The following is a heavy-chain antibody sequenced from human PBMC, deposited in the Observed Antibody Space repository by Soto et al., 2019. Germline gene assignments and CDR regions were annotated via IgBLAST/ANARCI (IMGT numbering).Heavy chain of an antibody. J-gene: IGHJ6*02. CDR2: IYYSRST. Sequence: SETLSLTCTVSGRSISSYYWSWIRQPPGKGLEWIGYIYYSRSTNYNPSLKSRVTISVDTSKNQFSLKLSSVTAADTAVYYCASNLPRTCSSTSCYRSLNYYYGMDVWGQGTTVTVSS. D-gene: IGHD2-2*02. V-gene: IGHV4-59*01. CDR3: ASNLPRTCSSTSCYRSLNYYYGMDV. CDR1: GRSISSYY.